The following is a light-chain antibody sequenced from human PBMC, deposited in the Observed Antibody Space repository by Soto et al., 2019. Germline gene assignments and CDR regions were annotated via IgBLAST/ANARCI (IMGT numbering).Light chain of an antibody. V-gene: IGKV3-20*01. Sequence: EIVLTQSPGTLSLSPGERATLSCRASQSVRGNFLAWYQQKPGQAPRLLIYGVSSRATGIPAGVSGSWSGTDFTLTITRLEPEDFAVFYCQQYGTSLLTFGPGTKVDIK. J-gene: IGKJ3*01. CDR2: GVS. CDR3: QQYGTSLLT. CDR1: QSVRGNF.